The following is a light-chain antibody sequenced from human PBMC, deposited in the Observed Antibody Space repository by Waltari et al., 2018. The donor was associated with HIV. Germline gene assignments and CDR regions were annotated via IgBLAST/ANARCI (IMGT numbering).Light chain of an antibody. CDR2: EDN. CDR3: QSYGDNAVI. V-gene: IGLV6-57*04. CDR1: SGSIAINF. Sequence: NFMLTQPYSVSESPGKTVTISCTRSSGSIAINFVQWYQQRPGSAPTTVIYEDNKRPSGVPDRFSGSIDRSSNSASLTISGLETEDEADYYCQSYGDNAVIFGGGTKVTVL. J-gene: IGLJ2*01.